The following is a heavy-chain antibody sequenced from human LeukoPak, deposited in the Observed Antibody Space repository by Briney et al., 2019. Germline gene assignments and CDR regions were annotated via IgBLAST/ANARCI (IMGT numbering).Heavy chain of an antibody. V-gene: IGHV1-18*01. CDR2: ISAYNANT. D-gene: IGHD3-22*01. Sequence: ASVKVSCKASGYTFTSYGISWVRQAPGQGLEWMGWISAYNANTNYAQKLQGRVTMTTDTSTSTAYMELRSLRSDDTAVYYCARDSMMVVVIDSPLDYWGQGTLVTVSS. J-gene: IGHJ4*02. CDR3: ARDSMMVVVIDSPLDY. CDR1: GYTFTSYG.